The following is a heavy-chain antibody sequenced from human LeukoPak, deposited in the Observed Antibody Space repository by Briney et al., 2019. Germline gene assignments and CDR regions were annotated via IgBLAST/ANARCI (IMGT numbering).Heavy chain of an antibody. CDR2: INYGGDS. CDR1: GVSISSTTYY. V-gene: IGHV4-39*01. J-gene: IGHJ4*02. Sequence: SETLSLTCTVSGVSISSTTYYWGWIRQPPGEGLEWIGNINYGGDSNYKASLKSRVTMSIDTSKSEFSLNLRSVTAADTAVYFCAKRGPGTGWSFDDWGQGTVITVSA. CDR3: AKRGPGTGWSFDD. D-gene: IGHD6-19*01.